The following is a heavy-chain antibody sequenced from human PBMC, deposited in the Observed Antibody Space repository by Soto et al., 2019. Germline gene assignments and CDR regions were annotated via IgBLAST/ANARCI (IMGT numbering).Heavy chain of an antibody. J-gene: IGHJ4*02. Sequence: QVQLVQSGAEMKKPGASVKVSCKASGYTFTSYDINWVRQAAGQGPEWMGSVTPRNGDTAFAQKYQDRVTVTSNTSLRTVYMELSNLRSDDPAVYYCARGGSYWARRHYFDSWGQGTLVTVSS. V-gene: IGHV1-8*02. CDR3: ARGGSYWARRHYFDS. CDR2: VTPRNGDT. D-gene: IGHD2-8*02. CDR1: GYTFTSYD.